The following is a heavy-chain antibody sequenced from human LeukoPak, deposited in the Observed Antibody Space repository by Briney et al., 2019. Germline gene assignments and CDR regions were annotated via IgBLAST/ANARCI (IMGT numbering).Heavy chain of an antibody. CDR2: IYYSGST. J-gene: IGHJ6*03. Sequence: SETLSLTCTVSGCTISSSTYYWGWIRQPPGKGLEWIGNIYYSGSTYYNPSLKSRVTMSVDTSKNQFSLRLNPVTAADTAVYYCARVRPSGSYYYYYYMDVWGKGTTVTVSS. CDR3: ARVRPSGSYYYYYYMDV. D-gene: IGHD1-26*01. V-gene: IGHV4-39*07. CDR1: GCTISSSTYY.